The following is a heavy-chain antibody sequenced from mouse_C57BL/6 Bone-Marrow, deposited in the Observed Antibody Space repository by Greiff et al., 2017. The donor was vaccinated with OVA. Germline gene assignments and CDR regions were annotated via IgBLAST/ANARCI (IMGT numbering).Heavy chain of an antibody. V-gene: IGHV1-53*01. Sequence: QVQLQQPGTELVKPGASVKLSCKASGYTFTSYWMHWVKQRPGQGLEWIGNINPSNGGTNYNEKFKSKATLTVDKSSCTAYMQLSSLTSEDSAAYKGTNSGWGSNFDYWGQGTTLTVSS. J-gene: IGHJ2*01. CDR3: TNSGWGSNFDY. D-gene: IGHD2-14*01. CDR1: GYTFTSYW. CDR2: INPSNGGT.